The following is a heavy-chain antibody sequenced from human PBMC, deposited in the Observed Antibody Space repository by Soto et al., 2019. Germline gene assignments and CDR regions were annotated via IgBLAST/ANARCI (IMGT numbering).Heavy chain of an antibody. Sequence: EVQLVESGGGLIQPGGSLRLSCAASGFTVSSNYMSWVRQAPGKGLEWVSVIYSGDTTYYAESVKGRFTISRDHSKNTLYLQMNSLRAEDTAVYYCARDLRTLYGMDVWGQGTTVTVSS. CDR2: IYSGDTT. CDR1: GFTVSSNY. J-gene: IGHJ6*02. CDR3: ARDLRTLYGMDV. V-gene: IGHV3-53*01.